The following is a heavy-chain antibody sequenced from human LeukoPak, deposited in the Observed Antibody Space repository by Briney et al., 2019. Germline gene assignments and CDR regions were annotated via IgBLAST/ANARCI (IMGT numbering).Heavy chain of an antibody. V-gene: IGHV3-23*01. CDR1: GFTFRSYV. CDR3: AKSINEYFYDVIVV. J-gene: IGHJ6*02. D-gene: IGHD1-1*01. Sequence: GGSLRLSCAASGFTFRSYVMNWVRQAPGKGLEWVSAISGSGATTYSADSVKGRFTISRDNSKNSLYLQMNSLRAEDTAVYYCAKSINEYFYDVIVVWGRGTTVTVSS. CDR2: ISGSGATT.